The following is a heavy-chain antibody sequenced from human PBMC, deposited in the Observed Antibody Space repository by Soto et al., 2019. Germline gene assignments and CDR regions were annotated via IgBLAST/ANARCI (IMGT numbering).Heavy chain of an antibody. CDR1: GFSLTSSGSG. Sequence: QITLKESGPTLLKPTQTLTLTCSFSGFSLTSSGSGVGWIRQPPGTALERLAAIYWDEDKRYSPSLRSSLTITKDTSKNQGVLTMTNLDPADTATYFCAHTQARHRRQDPFDYRGQGTLVTDSS. CDR3: AHTQARHRRQDPFDY. V-gene: IGHV2-5*02. D-gene: IGHD6-6*01. CDR2: IYWDEDK. J-gene: IGHJ4*02.